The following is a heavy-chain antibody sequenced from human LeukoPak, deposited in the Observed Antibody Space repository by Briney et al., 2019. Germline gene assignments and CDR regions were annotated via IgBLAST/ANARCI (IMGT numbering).Heavy chain of an antibody. CDR3: ARLTGYCSGGSCYLLY. J-gene: IGHJ4*02. V-gene: IGHV5-51*01. CDR1: GYSITSYW. D-gene: IGHD2-15*01. CDR2: IYPGDSDT. Sequence: GESLKISCKGSGYSITSYWIGWVRQMPGKGLEWMGIIYPGDSDTRYSPSFQGQVTISADKSISTAYLQWSSLKASDTAMYYCARLTGYCSGGSCYLLYWGQGTLVTVSS.